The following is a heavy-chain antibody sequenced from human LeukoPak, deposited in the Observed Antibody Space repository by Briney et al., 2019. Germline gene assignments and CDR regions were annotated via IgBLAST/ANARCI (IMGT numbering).Heavy chain of an antibody. Sequence: GGSLRLSCAASGFTFSSYGMSWVRQAPGKGLEWVSAISGSGGSTYYADSVKGRFTISRDNAKNTLYLQMNSLRAEDTAVYYCARDQVGYSYGSGIDYWGQGTLVTVSS. CDR1: GFTFSSYG. V-gene: IGHV3-23*01. CDR2: ISGSGGST. D-gene: IGHD5-18*01. J-gene: IGHJ4*02. CDR3: ARDQVGYSYGSGIDY.